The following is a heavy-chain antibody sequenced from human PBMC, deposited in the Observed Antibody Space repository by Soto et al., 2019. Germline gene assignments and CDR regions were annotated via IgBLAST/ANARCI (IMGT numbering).Heavy chain of an antibody. J-gene: IGHJ6*01. V-gene: IGHV4-59*01. CDR1: GGSITSSY. D-gene: IGHD6-6*01. CDR2: IYDTGISGCTPST. CDR3: DRREDASFSYGLDV. Sequence: SDTLSLSCTVSGGSITSSYWIWIRRPPGKGLEWIAYIYDTGISGCTPSTSYNPSLKSRVTVSVDTPKSQFSLQLTSVTAADTAVYYCDRREDASFSYGLDVSAQGNTVTGSS.